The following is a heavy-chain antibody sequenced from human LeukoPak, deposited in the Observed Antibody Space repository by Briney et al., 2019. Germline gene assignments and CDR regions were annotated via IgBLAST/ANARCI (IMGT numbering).Heavy chain of an antibody. CDR1: GYTFTGYY. CDR2: INPNSGST. J-gene: IGHJ3*02. CDR3: ARGLWHLDHQILDI. D-gene: IGHD1-1*01. Sequence: ASVKVSCKASGYTFTGYYMHWVRQAPGQGLEWMGWINPNSGSTTYAQKFQGRVTMTRDTSTSTLNMELSSLRSEDTAVYYCARGLWHLDHQILDIWGQGTMVTVSP. V-gene: IGHV1-2*02.